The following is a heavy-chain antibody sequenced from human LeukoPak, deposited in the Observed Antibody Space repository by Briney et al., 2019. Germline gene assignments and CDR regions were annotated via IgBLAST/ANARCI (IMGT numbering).Heavy chain of an antibody. J-gene: IGHJ5*02. V-gene: IGHV3-53*01. CDR1: GFSVSTSY. Sequence: PGGSLRLSCAASGFSVSTSYMSWARQAPGKGLEWVSVIYSNGNTYYADSVKGRFTISRDNSRNTLYLQMNSLRAEDTALYYCARYGSGSNWFDPWGQGTLVTVSS. CDR2: IYSNGNT. D-gene: IGHD3-10*01. CDR3: ARYGSGSNWFDP.